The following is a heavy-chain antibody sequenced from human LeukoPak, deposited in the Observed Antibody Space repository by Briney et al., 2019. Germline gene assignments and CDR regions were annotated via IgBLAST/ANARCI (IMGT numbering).Heavy chain of an antibody. D-gene: IGHD3-10*01. Sequence: GASVKVSCKASGYTFTGYYMHWVRQAPGQGLEWMGSINPNSGGTNYAQKFQGWVTMTRDTSISTAYMELSRLRSDDTAVYYCARDGWFGDHKGNWFDPWGQGTLVTVSS. CDR1: GYTFTGYY. V-gene: IGHV1-2*04. J-gene: IGHJ5*02. CDR2: INPNSGGT. CDR3: ARDGWFGDHKGNWFDP.